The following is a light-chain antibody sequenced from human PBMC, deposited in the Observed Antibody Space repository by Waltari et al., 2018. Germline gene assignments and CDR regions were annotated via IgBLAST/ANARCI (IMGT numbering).Light chain of an antibody. CDR3: QTWDSSNLYV. CDR1: KLGEKF. J-gene: IGLJ1*01. V-gene: IGLV3-1*01. CDR2: QNY. Sequence: SYELTQPPSVSVSPGQTASVTCSGTKLGEKFVAWDPQRQGQSPILLIFQNYKRPPGIPGLFSGSNSRGTAPLTISGTQAMDEADYYCQTWDSSNLYVFGTGTKVTVL.